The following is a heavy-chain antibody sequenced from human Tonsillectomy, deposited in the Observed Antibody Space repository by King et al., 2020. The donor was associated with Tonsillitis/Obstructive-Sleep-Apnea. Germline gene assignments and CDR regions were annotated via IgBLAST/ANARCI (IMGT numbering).Heavy chain of an antibody. Sequence: VQLVESGGGLVQPGGSLRLSCAASGFTFSSYTIAWVRQAPGKGLEWVSGIRGTSRTYYADSVKGRFTISRDTSKNTLFLQMNSLTAEDTAVYYCAKTDGGDYFYMDVWGKGTTVTVSS. D-gene: IGHD3-16*01. CDR1: GFTFSSYT. CDR2: IRGTSRT. J-gene: IGHJ6*03. CDR3: AKTDGGDYFYMDV. V-gene: IGHV3-23*04.